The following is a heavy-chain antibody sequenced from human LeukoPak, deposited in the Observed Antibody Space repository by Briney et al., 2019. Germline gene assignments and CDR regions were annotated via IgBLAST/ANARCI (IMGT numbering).Heavy chain of an antibody. V-gene: IGHV3-30*02. J-gene: IGHJ4*02. D-gene: IGHD2-2*01. CDR1: GFTFSSYG. Sequence: GGSLRLSCAASGFTFSSYGMHWVRQAPGKGLEWVAFIRYDGSNNYYADSVKGRFTISRDNSKNTLYLQMNSLRAEDTAVYYCAKDRRACSSSSCYYRFDYWGQGTLVTVSS. CDR3: AKDRRACSSSSCYYRFDY. CDR2: IRYDGSNN.